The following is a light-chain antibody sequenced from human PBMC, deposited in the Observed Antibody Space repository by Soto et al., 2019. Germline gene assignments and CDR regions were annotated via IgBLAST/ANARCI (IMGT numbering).Light chain of an antibody. J-gene: IGKJ2*01. Sequence: DIVMTQSPLSLPVTPGEPASISCRSSQSLLHRNGYNYLDWYLQKPGQSPQILIFLGSYRASGVPDRFSGSGAGTEFTLKISRVEAEDVGLYYCMQALQTPYTFGQGTKLEIK. CDR2: LGS. CDR1: QSLLHRNGYNY. V-gene: IGKV2-28*01. CDR3: MQALQTPYT.